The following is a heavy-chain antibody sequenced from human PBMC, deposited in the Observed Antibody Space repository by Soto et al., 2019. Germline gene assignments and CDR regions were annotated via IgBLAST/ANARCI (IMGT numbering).Heavy chain of an antibody. J-gene: IGHJ6*03. V-gene: IGHV3-23*01. CDR3: AKDAQYYDFWSGWDYYYMDV. CDR1: GFTFSRYD. D-gene: IGHD3-3*01. Sequence: EVQLLESGGGLVQPGGSLRLSCAASGFTFSRYDMSWVRQAPGKGLEWVSAISGSGGSTYYADSVKGRFTISRDNSKNTLYLQMNSLRAEDTAVYYCAKDAQYYDFWSGWDYYYMDVWGKGTTVTVSS. CDR2: ISGSGGST.